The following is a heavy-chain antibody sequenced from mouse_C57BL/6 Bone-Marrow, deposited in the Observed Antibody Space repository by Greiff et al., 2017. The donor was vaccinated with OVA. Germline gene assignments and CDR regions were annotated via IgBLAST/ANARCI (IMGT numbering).Heavy chain of an antibody. D-gene: IGHD3-2*02. CDR3: ARSAAQAPYFDY. Sequence: QVQLQQPGAELVKPGASVKLSCKASGYTFTSYWMHWVKQRPGQGLEWIGMIHPNSGSTNYNEKFKSKATLTVDKSSSTAYMQLSSLTSEDSAVYYCARSAAQAPYFDYWGQGTTLTVSS. V-gene: IGHV1-64*01. CDR1: GYTFTSYW. CDR2: IHPNSGST. J-gene: IGHJ2*01.